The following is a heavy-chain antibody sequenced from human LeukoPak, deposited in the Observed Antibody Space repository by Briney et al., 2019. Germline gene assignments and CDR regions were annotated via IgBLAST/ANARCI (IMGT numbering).Heavy chain of an antibody. Sequence: PGRSLRLSCAASGFTFSSYGMHWVRQAPGKGLEWVAVISYDGSNKYYADSVKGRFTISRDNSKNTLYLQMNSLRAEDTAVYYCAKGPFWLQPFPPRPFDYWGQGTLVTVSS. CDR3: AKGPFWLQPFPPRPFDY. V-gene: IGHV3-30*18. CDR1: GFTFSSYG. J-gene: IGHJ4*02. D-gene: IGHD5-24*01. CDR2: ISYDGSNK.